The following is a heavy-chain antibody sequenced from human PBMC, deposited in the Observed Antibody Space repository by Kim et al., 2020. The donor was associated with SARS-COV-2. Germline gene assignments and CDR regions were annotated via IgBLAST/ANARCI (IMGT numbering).Heavy chain of an antibody. CDR3: ARDVKMGRQQLVSGVSW. CDR1: GYTFTSYG. CDR2: ISAYNGNT. J-gene: IGHJ4*02. Sequence: ASVKVSCKASGYTFTSYGISWVRQAPGQGLEWMGWISAYNGNTNYAQKLQGRVTMTTDTSTSTAYMELRSLRSDDTAVYYCARDVKMGRQQLVSGVSWWGQGTLGTVSS. V-gene: IGHV1-18*01. D-gene: IGHD6-13*01.